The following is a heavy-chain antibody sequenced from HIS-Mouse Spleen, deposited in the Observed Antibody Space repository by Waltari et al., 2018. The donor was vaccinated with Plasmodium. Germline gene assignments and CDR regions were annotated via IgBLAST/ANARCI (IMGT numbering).Heavy chain of an antibody. Sequence: EVQLVESGGGLVQLGGSLRLPCAAPGFTFGSYWMSWVRQAPGKGLEWVANIKQDGSEKYYVDSVKGRFTISRDNAKNSLYLQMNSLRAEDTAVYYCASSWYWYFDLWGRGTLVTVSS. CDR2: IKQDGSEK. CDR1: GFTFGSYW. CDR3: ASSWYWYFDL. D-gene: IGHD6-13*01. J-gene: IGHJ2*01. V-gene: IGHV3-7*01.